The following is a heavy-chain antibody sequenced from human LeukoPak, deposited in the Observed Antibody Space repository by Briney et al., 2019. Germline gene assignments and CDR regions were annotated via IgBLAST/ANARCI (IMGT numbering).Heavy chain of an antibody. V-gene: IGHV4-59*02. CDR3: AGGPSSYGVDY. CDR1: GGSVSGYF. CDR2: IYYSGST. J-gene: IGHJ4*02. Sequence: SETLSLTCSVSGGSVSGYFWSWIRQPPGKGLEWIGYIYYSGSTNYNPSLKTRVTLSVDTSKNQLSLRLTSVTSADTAMYYCAGGPSSYGVDYWGQGTLVTVSS. D-gene: IGHD4-17*01.